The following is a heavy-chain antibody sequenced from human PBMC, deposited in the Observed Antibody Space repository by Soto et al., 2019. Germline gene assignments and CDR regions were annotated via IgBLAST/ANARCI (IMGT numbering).Heavy chain of an antibody. CDR3: ARARDDCGAVDY. CDR1: GGSISSYY. V-gene: IGHV4-59*01. Sequence: QVQLQESGPGLVKPSETLSLTCTVSGGSISSYYWSWIRQPPGKGLEWIGYIYYSGSTNYNPSLKRRITVPVDTSKTQFSLTLSSVTAADTAVYYCARARDDCGAVDYWGQGTLVTVSS. D-gene: IGHD4-17*01. J-gene: IGHJ4*02. CDR2: IYYSGST.